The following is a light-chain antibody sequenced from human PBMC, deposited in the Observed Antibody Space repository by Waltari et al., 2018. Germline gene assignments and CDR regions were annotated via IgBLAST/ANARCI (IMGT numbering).Light chain of an antibody. CDR3: QTGGHGTWV. CDR2: VNSDGSH. V-gene: IGLV4-69*01. CDR1: SGHSTNV. J-gene: IGLJ3*02. Sequence: QLVLTQSPSASASLGASVTLTCTLSSGHSTNVIAWLQKRPDKAPRFVMKVNSDGSHNKGDEIPDRFSGSSSGAERYLTISSLQSEDEADYYCQTGGHGTWVFGGGTKLTVL.